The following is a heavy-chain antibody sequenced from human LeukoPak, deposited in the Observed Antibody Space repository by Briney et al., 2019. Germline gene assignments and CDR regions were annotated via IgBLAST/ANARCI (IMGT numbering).Heavy chain of an antibody. D-gene: IGHD1-26*01. V-gene: IGHV3-43D*03. Sequence: PGGSLRLSCSASGFTLDDFALHWVRQRPGKGPEWVSLISWDGETSLYSDSVRGRFTISRDNDKNSLYLQMNSLRPEDSAMYYCAKDMYLVGVGATPLGDWGQGTRVIVSS. CDR2: ISWDGETS. CDR1: GFTLDDFA. J-gene: IGHJ3*01. CDR3: AKDMYLVGVGATPLGD.